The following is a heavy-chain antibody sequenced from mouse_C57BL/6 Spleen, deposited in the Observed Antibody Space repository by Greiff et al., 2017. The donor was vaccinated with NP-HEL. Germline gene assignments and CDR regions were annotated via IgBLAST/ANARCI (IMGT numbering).Heavy chain of an antibody. Sequence: EVHLVESGGDLVKPGGSLKLSCAASGFTFSDYGMAWVRQAPRKGPEWVAFISNLAYSIYYADTVTGRFTISRENAKNTLYLEMSSLRSEDTAMYYCARGNRYYAMDYWGQGTSVTVSS. CDR3: ARGNRYYAMDY. CDR1: GFTFSDYG. V-gene: IGHV5-15*01. J-gene: IGHJ4*01. CDR2: ISNLAYSI.